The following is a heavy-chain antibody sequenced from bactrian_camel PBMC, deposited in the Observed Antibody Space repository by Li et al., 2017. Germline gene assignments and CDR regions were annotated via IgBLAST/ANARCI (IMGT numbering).Heavy chain of an antibody. CDR2: IDSDGST. Sequence: HVQLVESGGSSVQAGGSLRLSCAASEFTYCKSWFRQAPGKEREGVAAIDSDGSTSYADSVKGRFTISQGNAKTSLYLQMNDLKPEDTAVYYCATGTRFAGYCLKMDEANFNYWGQGTQVTVS. CDR1: EFTYC. CDR3: ATGTRFAGYCLKMDEANFNY. J-gene: IGHJ4*01. D-gene: IGHD1*01. V-gene: IGHV3S26*01.